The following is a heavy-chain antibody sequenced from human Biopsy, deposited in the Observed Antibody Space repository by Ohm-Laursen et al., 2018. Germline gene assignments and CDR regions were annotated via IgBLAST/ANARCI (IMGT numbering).Heavy chain of an antibody. CDR3: ARGTNYYGSGRNRHWFDP. D-gene: IGHD3-10*01. V-gene: IGHV4-59*01. CDR2: IYYSGGT. J-gene: IGHJ5*02. Sequence: TLSLTCSVSGGSMTGYERSWIRLAPGKGLGWIGYIYYSGGTKYNPSLASRVTFSVDMSKSQFSLKLYPVTAADTAVYYCARGTNYYGSGRNRHWFDPWGQGTQVTVSS. CDR1: GGSMTGYE.